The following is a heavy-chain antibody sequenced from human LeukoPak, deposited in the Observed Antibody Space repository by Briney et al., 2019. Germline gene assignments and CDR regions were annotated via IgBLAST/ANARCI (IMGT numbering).Heavy chain of an antibody. V-gene: IGHV3-11*06. CDR3: ARVNPISSGFYVY. Sequence: PGGSLRLSCAASGFTFSDYYMTWLRQAPGKGLEWVSYISGSGSDTNYADSVKGRFTISRDNAKNSLYLQMNSLRAEDTAVYYCARVNPISSGFYVYWGQGTLVTVSS. J-gene: IGHJ4*02. CDR2: ISGSGSDT. CDR1: GFTFSDYY. D-gene: IGHD3-22*01.